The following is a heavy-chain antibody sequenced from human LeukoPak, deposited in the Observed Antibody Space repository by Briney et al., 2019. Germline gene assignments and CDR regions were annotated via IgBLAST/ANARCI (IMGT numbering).Heavy chain of an antibody. CDR2: IYTSGST. V-gene: IGHV4-61*02. CDR1: GGSISSGSYY. J-gene: IGHJ4*02. CDR3: ARGRGDYVGYYFDY. D-gene: IGHD4-17*01. Sequence: PSETLFLTCTVSGGSISSGSYYWSWIRQPAGKGLEWIGRIYTSGSTNYNPSLKSRVTISVDTSKNQFSLKLSSVTAADTAVYYCARGRGDYVGYYFDYWGQGTLVTVSS.